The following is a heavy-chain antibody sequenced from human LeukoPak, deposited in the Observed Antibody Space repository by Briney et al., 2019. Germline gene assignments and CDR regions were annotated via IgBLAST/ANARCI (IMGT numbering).Heavy chain of an antibody. CDR1: GGSISSHY. V-gene: IGHV4-59*11. J-gene: IGHJ6*02. Sequence: PSETLSLTCTVSGGSISSHYWSWIRQPPGKGLEWIGYIYYSGSAHYNPSLNSRVTLALDTSKNHLSLSLTSVTAADTAVYYCARGSLAYGMDVWGQGTTVTVSS. CDR2: IYYSGSA. D-gene: IGHD3-3*01. CDR3: ARGSLAYGMDV.